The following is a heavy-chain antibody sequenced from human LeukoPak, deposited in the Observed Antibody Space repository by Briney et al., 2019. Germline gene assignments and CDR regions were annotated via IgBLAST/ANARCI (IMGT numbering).Heavy chain of an antibody. CDR2: INHSGST. CDR3: ARDLGRYMDV. V-gene: IGHV4-34*01. CDR1: GGSFSGYY. D-gene: IGHD7-27*01. Sequence: PSETLSLTCAVYGGSFSGYYWSWIRQPPGKGLEWIGEINHSGSTNYNPSLKSRVTISVDTSKNQFSLKLSSVTAADTAVYYCARDLGRYMDVWGKGTTVTISS. J-gene: IGHJ6*03.